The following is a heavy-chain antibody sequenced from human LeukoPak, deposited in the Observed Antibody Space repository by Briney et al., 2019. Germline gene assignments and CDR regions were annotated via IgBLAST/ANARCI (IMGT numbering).Heavy chain of an antibody. CDR1: GFTFDDYA. CDR3: AKDISSSWPPSFDY. Sequence: QPGRSLRLSCAASGFTFDDYAMHWVRQAPGKGLEWVSGISWNSGSIGYADSVKGRSTISRDNAKNSLYLQMNSLRAEDMALYYCAKDISSSWPPSFDYWGQGTLVTVSS. CDR2: ISWNSGSI. V-gene: IGHV3-9*03. J-gene: IGHJ4*02. D-gene: IGHD6-13*01.